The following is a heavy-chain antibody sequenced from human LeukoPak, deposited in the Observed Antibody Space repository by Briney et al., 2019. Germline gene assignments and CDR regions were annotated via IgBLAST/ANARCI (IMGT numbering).Heavy chain of an antibody. J-gene: IGHJ4*02. D-gene: IGHD4/OR15-4a*01. Sequence: SETLSLTCTVSGGSLSSSSYDWGWIRQPPGKGLEGIGSIYYSGGTSYNPSLKSLVTISVHTSKNQFSLQLSSVTAADTAVYYCASRSLTTDYWPQGTLVTVSS. V-gene: IGHV4-39*01. CDR2: IYYSGGT. CDR1: GGSLSSSSYD. CDR3: ASRSLTTDY.